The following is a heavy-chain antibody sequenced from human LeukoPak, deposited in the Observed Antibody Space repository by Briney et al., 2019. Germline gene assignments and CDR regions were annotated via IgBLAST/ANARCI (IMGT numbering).Heavy chain of an antibody. CDR3: ASHLHFGESH. Sequence: GGSLRLSCAASGFSFSSFSMNWVRQAPGKGLEWVSYISSSGSTIYYADSVKGRFTISRDNAKNSLYLQMNSLRAEDTAVYYCASHLHFGESHWGQGTLVTVSS. CDR2: ISSSGSTI. V-gene: IGHV3-48*04. CDR1: GFSFSSFS. J-gene: IGHJ4*02. D-gene: IGHD3-10*01.